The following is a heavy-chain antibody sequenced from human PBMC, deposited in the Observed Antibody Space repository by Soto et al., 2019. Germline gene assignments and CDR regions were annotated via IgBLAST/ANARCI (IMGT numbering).Heavy chain of an antibody. CDR2: INPNSGGT. CDR1: GYTFTGYY. Sequence: SVKVSCKASGYTFTGYYMHWVRQAPGQGLEWMGWINPNSGGTNYAQKFQGWVTMTRDTSISTAYMELSRLRSDDTAVYYCARVGYYDSSGYYYSYGMDVWGQGTKVTVSS. J-gene: IGHJ6*02. CDR3: ARVGYYDSSGYYYSYGMDV. D-gene: IGHD3-22*01. V-gene: IGHV1-2*04.